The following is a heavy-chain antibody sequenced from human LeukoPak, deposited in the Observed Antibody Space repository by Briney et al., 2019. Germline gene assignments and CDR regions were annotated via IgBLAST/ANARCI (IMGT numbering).Heavy chain of an antibody. CDR1: GGSISGSSYY. CDR2: IYYSGST. J-gene: IGHJ6*02. CDR3: ARQGYGMDV. Sequence: SSETLSLTCTVSGGSISGSSYYWGWIRQPPGKGLEWIGSIYYSGSTYYNPSLKSRVTISVDTSKNQFSLKLSSVTAADTAVYYCARQGYGMDVWGQGTTATVSS. V-gene: IGHV4-39*01.